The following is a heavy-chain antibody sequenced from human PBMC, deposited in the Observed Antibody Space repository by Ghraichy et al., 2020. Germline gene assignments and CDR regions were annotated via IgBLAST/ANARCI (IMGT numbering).Heavy chain of an antibody. J-gene: IGHJ3*02. CDR3: ARDRRVGAAADQDAFDI. D-gene: IGHD6-13*01. CDR1: GYTFTSYG. Sequence: ASVKVSCKASGYTFTSYGISWVRQAPGQGLEWMGWISAYNGNTNYAQKLQGRVTMTTDTSTSTAYMELRSLRSDDTAVYYCARDRRVGAAADQDAFDIWGQGTMVTVSS. V-gene: IGHV1-18*04. CDR2: ISAYNGNT.